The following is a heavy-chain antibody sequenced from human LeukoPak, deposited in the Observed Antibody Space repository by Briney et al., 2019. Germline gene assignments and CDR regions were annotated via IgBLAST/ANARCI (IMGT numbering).Heavy chain of an antibody. V-gene: IGHV1-2*02. CDR1: GYTFTGYY. J-gene: IGHJ4*02. Sequence: ASVKVPCKASGYTFTGYYMHWVRQAPGQGLEWMGWINPNSGDTNYAQKFQGRVTVTRDTSISTAYMELSRLRSDDTAVYYCARVGSSGWYVHPTLDYWGQGTLVTVSS. CDR2: INPNSGDT. CDR3: ARVGSSGWYVHPTLDY. D-gene: IGHD6-19*01.